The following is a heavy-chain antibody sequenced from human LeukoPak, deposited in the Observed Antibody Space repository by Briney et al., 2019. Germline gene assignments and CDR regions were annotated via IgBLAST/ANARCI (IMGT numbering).Heavy chain of an antibody. CDR3: ARVDTAMVTGIDY. V-gene: IGHV4-59*01. J-gene: IGHJ4*02. CDR1: GGSISSYY. D-gene: IGHD5-18*01. CDR2: IYYSGST. Sequence: PSETLSLTCIVSGGSISSYYWSWIRQPPGKGLEWIGYIYYSGSTNYNPSLKSRVTISVDTSKNQFSLKLSSVTAADTAVYYCARVDTAMVTGIDYWGQGTLVTVSS.